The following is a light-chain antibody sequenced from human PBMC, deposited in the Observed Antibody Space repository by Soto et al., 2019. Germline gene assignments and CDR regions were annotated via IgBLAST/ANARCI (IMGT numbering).Light chain of an antibody. Sequence: EIVLTQSPATLSLSPGERATLSCSASQSVSSYLAWYQQKPGQAPRLLIYDASNRATGIPARFSGSGSGTDFSLTISSLEPEDFAVYYCQQRSNWPPRITFGQGTRLEIK. V-gene: IGKV3-11*01. J-gene: IGKJ5*01. CDR1: QSVSSY. CDR2: DAS. CDR3: QQRSNWPPRIT.